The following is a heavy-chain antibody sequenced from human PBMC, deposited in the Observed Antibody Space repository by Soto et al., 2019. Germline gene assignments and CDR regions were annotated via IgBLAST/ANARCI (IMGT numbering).Heavy chain of an antibody. D-gene: IGHD4-17*01. CDR3: AQDGVDTVTFEY. V-gene: IGHV3-23*01. CDR1: GFTFSSYA. J-gene: IGHJ4*02. Sequence: EVQLLESGGGLVQPGGSLRLSCAVSGFTFSSYAVSWVCQAPGKGLEWVSVISGSGDTTVYADSVKGRFATSRDNAKNTVYLQMNSLRAEDTAVYYCAQDGVDTVTFEYWGQGTLVTVSS. CDR2: ISGSGDTT.